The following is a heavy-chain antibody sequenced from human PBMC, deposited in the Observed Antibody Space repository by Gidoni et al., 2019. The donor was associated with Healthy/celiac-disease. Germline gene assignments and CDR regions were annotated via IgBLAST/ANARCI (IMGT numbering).Heavy chain of an antibody. CDR1: GYSFTSYW. V-gene: IGHV5-51*01. J-gene: IGHJ6*02. CDR3: ARSEGREGGYDPNPPYYYYGMDV. CDR2: IYPGDSDT. Sequence: EVQLVQSGAEVKKPGESLKISCKGSGYSFTSYWIGWVRQMPGKGLEWMGIIYPGDSDTRYSPSFQGQVTISADKSISTAYLQWSSLKASDTAMYYCARSEGREGGYDPNPPYYYYGMDVWGQGTTVTVSS. D-gene: IGHD5-12*01.